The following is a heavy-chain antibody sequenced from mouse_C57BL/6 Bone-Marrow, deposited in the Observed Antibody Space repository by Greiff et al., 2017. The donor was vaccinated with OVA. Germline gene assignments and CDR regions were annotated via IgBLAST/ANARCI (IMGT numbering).Heavy chain of an antibody. CDR3: ARYCYGYFDY. Sequence: EVKLVESGGGLVQPGGSLSLSCAASGFTFTDYYMSWVRQPPGKALEWLGFIRNKANGYTTEYSASVKGRFTIYRDNSQSILYLQMNALRADDSATYYCARYCYGYFDYGGQGTTLTVSS. CDR1: GFTFTDYY. D-gene: IGHD1-1*01. V-gene: IGHV7-3*01. CDR2: IRNKANGYTT. J-gene: IGHJ2*01.